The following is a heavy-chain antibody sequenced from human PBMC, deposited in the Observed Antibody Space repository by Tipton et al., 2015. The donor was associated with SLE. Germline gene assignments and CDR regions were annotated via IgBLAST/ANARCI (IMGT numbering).Heavy chain of an antibody. CDR3: ARGVAYYYDSGAFDI. D-gene: IGHD3-22*01. J-gene: IGHJ3*02. CDR2: FYDGGST. Sequence: LRLSCTVSGVSINRGDYYWVWIRQPPGKGLEWIGSFYDGGSTYYNPSLKSRVAISIGTSKNQLSLKLSSVTAADTAVYYCARGVAYYYDSGAFDIWGQGTMVTVSS. CDR1: GVSINRGDYY. V-gene: IGHV4-39*07.